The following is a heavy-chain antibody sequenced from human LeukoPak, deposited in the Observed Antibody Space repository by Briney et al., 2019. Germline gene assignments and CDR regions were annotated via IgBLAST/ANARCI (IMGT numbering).Heavy chain of an antibody. V-gene: IGHV3-30-3*01. CDR2: ISYDGSTK. D-gene: IGHD4-17*01. CDR1: GFTFSNYA. J-gene: IGHJ4*02. CDR3: ARDHRPGVSTVKAPAV. Sequence: GSLRLSCADSGFTFSNYAMHWVRQTPGKGLEWEAVISYDGSTKYYAESVKGRFIISRDNSKNTLYLQMNTLRPEDTAVYYCARDHRPGVSTVKAPAVWAQGTLGTV.